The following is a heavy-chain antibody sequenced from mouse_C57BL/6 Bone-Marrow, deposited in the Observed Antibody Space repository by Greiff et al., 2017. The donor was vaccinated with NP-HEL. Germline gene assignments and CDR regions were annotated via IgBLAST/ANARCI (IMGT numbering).Heavy chain of an antibody. Sequence: QVQLQQPGAELVMPGASVKLSCKASGYTFTSYWMHWVKQRPGQGLEWIGEIDPSDSYTNYNQKFKGKSTLTVDKSSSTAYMQLSSLTSEASAVYYCARDWYYFDYWGQGTTLTVSS. D-gene: IGHD4-1*01. CDR1: GYTFTSYW. J-gene: IGHJ2*01. CDR3: ARDWYYFDY. V-gene: IGHV1-69*01. CDR2: IDPSDSYT.